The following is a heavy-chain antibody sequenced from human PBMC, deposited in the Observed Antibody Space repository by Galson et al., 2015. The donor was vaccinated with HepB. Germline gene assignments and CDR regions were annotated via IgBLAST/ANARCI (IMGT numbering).Heavy chain of an antibody. J-gene: IGHJ4*02. D-gene: IGHD2-8*01. CDR3: AKDLGRLIVLMVYAL. CDR2: ISGSGGST. V-gene: IGHV3-23*01. Sequence: SLRLSCAASGFTFSSYAMSWVRQAPGKGLEWVSAISGSGGSTYYADSVKGRFTISRDNSKNTLYLQMDSLRAEDTAVYYCAKDLGRLIVLMVYALWGQGTLVTVSS. CDR1: GFTFSSYA.